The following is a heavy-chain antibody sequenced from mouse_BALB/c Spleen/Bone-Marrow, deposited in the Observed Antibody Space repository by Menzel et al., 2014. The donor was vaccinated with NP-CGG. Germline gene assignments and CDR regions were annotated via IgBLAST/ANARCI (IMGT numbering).Heavy chain of an antibody. CDR2: ISSGSSTI. V-gene: IGHV5-17*02. CDR3: ARGAARATWFAY. D-gene: IGHD3-1*01. CDR1: GFTFSSFG. J-gene: IGHJ3*01. Sequence: EVQLVESGGGLVQPGGSRKLSCAASGFTFSSFGMHWVRQAPEKGLEWVAYISSGSSTIYYADTVKGRFTISRGNPKNTLFLQMTSLRSEDTAMYYCARGAARATWFAYWGQGTLVTVSA.